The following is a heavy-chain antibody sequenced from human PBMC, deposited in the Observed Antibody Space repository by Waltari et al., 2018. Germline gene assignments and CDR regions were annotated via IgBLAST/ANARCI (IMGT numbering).Heavy chain of an antibody. J-gene: IGHJ6*02. CDR3: ARDVPGTYGMDV. CDR1: GGSISSYY. Sequence: QVQLQESGPGLVKPSETLSLTCTVSGGSISSYYWSWIRQPPGKGLEWIGYIYYSGSTNYNPSLKSRVTISVDTSKNQFSLKLISVTAADTAVDYCARDVPGTYGMDVWGQGTTVTVSS. D-gene: IGHD2-2*01. CDR2: IYYSGST. V-gene: IGHV4-59*01.